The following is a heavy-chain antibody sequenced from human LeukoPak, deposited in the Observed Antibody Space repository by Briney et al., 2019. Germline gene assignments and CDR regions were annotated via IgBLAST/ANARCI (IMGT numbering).Heavy chain of an antibody. CDR2: INWNGNT. CDR3: ARHDYGDQY. D-gene: IGHD4-17*01. V-gene: IGHV3-20*04. J-gene: IGHJ4*02. Sequence: RPGGSLRLXCAASGFNFDDYGMSWVRQAPGKGLEWVSGINWNGNTYYADSVKGRFTISRDNAKNSLYLQMNSLRAEDTALYYCARHDYGDQYWGQGTLVTVSS. CDR1: GFNFDDYG.